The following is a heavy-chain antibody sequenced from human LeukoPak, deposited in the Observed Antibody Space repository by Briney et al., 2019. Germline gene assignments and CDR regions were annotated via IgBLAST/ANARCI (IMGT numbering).Heavy chain of an antibody. CDR2: IKSKTDGGTT. J-gene: IGHJ4*02. CDR1: GFIFNTFW. CDR3: TTGYDSSGILDY. Sequence: GGSLRLSCAASGFIFNTFWMNWVRQAPGKGLEWVGRIKSKTDGGTTDYAAPVKGRFTISRDDSKNTLYLQMNSLKTEDTAVYYCTTGYDSSGILDYWGQGTLVTVSS. V-gene: IGHV3-15*07. D-gene: IGHD3-22*01.